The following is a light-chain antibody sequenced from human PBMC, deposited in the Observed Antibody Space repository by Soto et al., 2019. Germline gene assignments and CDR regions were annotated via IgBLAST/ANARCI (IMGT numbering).Light chain of an antibody. Sequence: EIVLTQSPGTLSLFPGERATISCRASQSISSSYLAWYQQKPGQAPRLLIYGASSRATGIPDRFSGAGSATDFTLTISRLEPEDFAVYYCHQYGSAPAWTFGPGTKVEIK. V-gene: IGKV3-20*01. CDR3: HQYGSAPAWT. CDR1: QSISSSY. J-gene: IGKJ1*01. CDR2: GAS.